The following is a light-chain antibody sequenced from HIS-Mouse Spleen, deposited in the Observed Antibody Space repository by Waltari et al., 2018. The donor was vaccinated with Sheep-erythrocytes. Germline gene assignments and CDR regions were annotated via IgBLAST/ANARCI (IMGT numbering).Light chain of an antibody. J-gene: IGLJ2*01. Sequence: SYALTQPPSVSVSPGPTARITCPGAALPKQYAYWYQQKPGQAPVLVIYKDSERPSGIPERFSGSSSGTTVTLTISGVQAEDEADYYCQSADSSVVFGGGTKLTVL. CDR3: QSADSSVV. CDR2: KDS. V-gene: IGLV3-25*03. CDR1: ALPKQY.